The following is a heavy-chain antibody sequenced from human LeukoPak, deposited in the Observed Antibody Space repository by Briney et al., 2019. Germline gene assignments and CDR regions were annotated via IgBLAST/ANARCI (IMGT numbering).Heavy chain of an antibody. CDR2: IYYSGST. CDR1: GGSISSYY. V-gene: IGHV4-59*12. J-gene: IGHJ5*02. CDR3: ARGNENWFDP. D-gene: IGHD1-1*01. Sequence: SEALSLTCTVSGGSISSYYWSWIRQPPGKGLEWIGYIYYSGSTNYSPSLKSRVTISVDTSKNQFSLKLSSVTAADTAVYYCARGNENWFDPWGQGTLVTVSS.